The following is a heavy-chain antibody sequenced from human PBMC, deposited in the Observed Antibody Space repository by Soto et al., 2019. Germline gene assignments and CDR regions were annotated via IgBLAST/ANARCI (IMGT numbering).Heavy chain of an antibody. J-gene: IGHJ4*02. D-gene: IGHD1-1*01. CDR2: IKEGGTEK. CDR3: ARGITTGGDY. CDR1: GFTFSYYW. V-gene: IGHV3-7*01. Sequence: EVQLVESGGDLVQPGESLRLSCAASGFTFSYYWMSWVRQGPGEGLEWVANIKEGGTEKYYVDSVKGRFTISRDNAKNALYLQMNSLRAEDTAVYYCARGITTGGDYWGQGTLVTVSS.